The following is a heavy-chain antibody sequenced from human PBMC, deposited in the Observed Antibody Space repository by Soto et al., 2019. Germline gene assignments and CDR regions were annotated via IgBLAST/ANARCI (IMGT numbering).Heavy chain of an antibody. D-gene: IGHD3-22*01. Sequence: QVQLVQSGAEVKKPGSSVKVSCKASGGTFSSYAISWVRQAPGQGLEWMGGIIPIFGTANYAQKFQGRVTITADESTSTAYMELSSLRSEDTAVYYCASYGYDSSGYYYELSFDYWGQGTLVTVSS. CDR3: ASYGYDSSGYYYELSFDY. CDR2: IIPIFGTA. CDR1: GGTFSSYA. J-gene: IGHJ4*02. V-gene: IGHV1-69*01.